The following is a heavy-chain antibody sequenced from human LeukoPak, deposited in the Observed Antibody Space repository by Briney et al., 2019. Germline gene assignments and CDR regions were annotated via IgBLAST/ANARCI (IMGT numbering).Heavy chain of an antibody. CDR2: TYSGGYT. CDR3: AKRSPVAV. CDR1: GFIVSNNY. Sequence: GGSLRLSCAASGFIVSNNYMSWVRQAPGKGLEWISVTYSGGYTPYAGSVKGRFTVFRDDSKNTLYLQMNSLRAEDTAVYYCAKRSPVAVWGQGTLVTVSP. V-gene: IGHV3-66*04. J-gene: IGHJ4*02. D-gene: IGHD6-19*01.